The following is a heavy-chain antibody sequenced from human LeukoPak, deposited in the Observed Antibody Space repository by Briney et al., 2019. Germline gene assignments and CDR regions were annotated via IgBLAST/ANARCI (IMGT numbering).Heavy chain of an antibody. V-gene: IGHV4-59*01. CDR1: GGSISSYY. D-gene: IGHD3-10*01. Sequence: SETLSLTCTVSGGSISSYYWSWIRQPPGKGLEWIGYIYYSGSTNYNPSLKSRVTISVDTSKNQFSLKLSSVTAADTGVQYCARNVGYYYASGSYVAWLDPWGQGTLVIVSS. CDR2: IYYSGST. J-gene: IGHJ5*02. CDR3: ARNVGYYYASGSYVAWLDP.